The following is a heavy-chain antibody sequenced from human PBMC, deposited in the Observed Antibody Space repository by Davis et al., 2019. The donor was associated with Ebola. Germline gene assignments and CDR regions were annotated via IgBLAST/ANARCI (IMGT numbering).Heavy chain of an antibody. V-gene: IGHV4-34*01. CDR3: ARRSRGATCGGDCPRDY. CDR2: INRFGTA. D-gene: IGHD2-21*02. J-gene: IGHJ4*02. CDR1: GGPFSGYY. Sequence: MPSETLSLTCAVYGGPFSGYYWGWTRQSPGKGLEWIGEINRFGTANYNPSLKSRVTISLETSQNQFSLKLTSVTVADTAVYYCARRSRGATCGGDCPRDYWGQGTLVTVSA.